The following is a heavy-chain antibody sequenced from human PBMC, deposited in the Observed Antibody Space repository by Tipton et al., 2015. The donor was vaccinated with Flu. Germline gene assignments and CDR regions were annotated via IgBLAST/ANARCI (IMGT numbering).Heavy chain of an antibody. CDR1: GYTFNIYY. CDR2: INPDSGGT. J-gene: IGHJ4*02. D-gene: IGHD2-15*01. Sequence: QSGPEVKKPGASVKVSCKASGYTFNIYYIHWVRQVPGQGLEWMGWINPDSGGTYYAQKFQGRVTMTRDTAIRTVYMELSSLRSDDTAVYYCAKDGVAATDYWGQGPLVTVSS. CDR3: AKDGVAATDY. V-gene: IGHV1-2*02.